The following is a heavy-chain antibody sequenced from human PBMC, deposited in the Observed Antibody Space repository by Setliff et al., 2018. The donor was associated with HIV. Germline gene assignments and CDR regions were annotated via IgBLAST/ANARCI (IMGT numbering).Heavy chain of an antibody. CDR1: GFTFSSYS. J-gene: IGHJ4*02. CDR3: AKPPRPSSRPQYYFDY. Sequence: GGSLRLSCAASGFTFSSYSMNWVRQAPGKGLEWVSYISSSGNSIYYADSVKGRFSISRDNAKNSLYLQMNSLRAEDTAVYYCAKPPRPSSRPQYYFDYWGQGTLVTVSS. V-gene: IGHV3-48*01. CDR2: ISSSGNSI.